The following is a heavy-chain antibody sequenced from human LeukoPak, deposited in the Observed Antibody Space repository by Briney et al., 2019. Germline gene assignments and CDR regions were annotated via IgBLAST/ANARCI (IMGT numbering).Heavy chain of an antibody. D-gene: IGHD3-22*01. Sequence: QSGPTLVEPTQTLTLTCTFSGFSLSSRGVGVSWIRQPPGKAPEWLTLIYWDDEKRYNPSLKSRLTIIKDTSQNQVVLTMANMDPVDTGTYYCAHSRDYYDSSGLGGIHHWGQGTLVTVSS. CDR2: IYWDDEK. CDR1: GFSLSSRGVG. J-gene: IGHJ1*01. V-gene: IGHV2-5*02. CDR3: AHSRDYYDSSGLGGIHH.